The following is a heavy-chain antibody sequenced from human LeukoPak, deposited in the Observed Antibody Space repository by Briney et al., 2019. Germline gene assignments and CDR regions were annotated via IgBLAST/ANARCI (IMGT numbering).Heavy chain of an antibody. V-gene: IGHV3-23*01. Sequence: GGSLRLSCAASGFIFSSHSMTWVRQAPGKGLEWISSITGGGGKTYYADSVKGRFTISRDDSKNTFYLQMNSLRDEDTAIYYCAKGSGYSSSWRFDFWGQGTLVTVSS. J-gene: IGHJ4*02. CDR2: ITGGGGKT. CDR1: GFIFSSHS. CDR3: AKGSGYSSSWRFDF. D-gene: IGHD6-19*01.